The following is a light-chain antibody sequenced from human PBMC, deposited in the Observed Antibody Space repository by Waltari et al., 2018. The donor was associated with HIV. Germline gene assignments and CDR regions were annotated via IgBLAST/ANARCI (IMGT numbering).Light chain of an antibody. CDR1: TSNTGSNT. V-gene: IGLV1-44*01. CDR3: ATWDDTLDGPV. J-gene: IGLJ3*02. Sequence: SLLTQSPSASGTPGQRVTIPFSGGTSNTGSNTVSWYRQVPGTAPHLVRFSKYLRPSGVPDRFSGSKSGTSASLAISGLQSEDEADYYCATWDDTLDGPVFGGGTRLTVL. CDR2: SKY.